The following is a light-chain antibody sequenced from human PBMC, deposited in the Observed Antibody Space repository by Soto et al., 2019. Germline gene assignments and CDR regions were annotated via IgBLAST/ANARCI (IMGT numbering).Light chain of an antibody. CDR2: GVT. Sequence: QSALTQPASVSGAPGQSITISCTGTSSDVGGYNYVSWYQQHPGIAPKLLIYGVTNRPSGVSPRFSGSKSGNTASLTISGVQAEDEDAYHCSSYTSASTLLYLFGTGTKLTVL. CDR3: SSYTSASTLLYL. V-gene: IGLV2-14*01. J-gene: IGLJ1*01. CDR1: SSDVGGYNY.